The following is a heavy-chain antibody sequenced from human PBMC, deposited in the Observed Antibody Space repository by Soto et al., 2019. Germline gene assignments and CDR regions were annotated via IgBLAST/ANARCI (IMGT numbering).Heavy chain of an antibody. CDR3: ARVSPSYCGGDCSYFDS. CDR2: IFYSGST. V-gene: IGHV4-59*02. D-gene: IGHD2-21*02. CDR1: GGSVNSYY. Sequence: SETLSLTCTVSGGSVNSYYWSWIRQPPGKGLEWIGYIFYSGSTKPNPSLKSRVTMSVDMSKNQFSLRLTSVTAADTAVYYCARVSPSYCGGDCSYFDSWGQGTLVTVSS. J-gene: IGHJ4*02.